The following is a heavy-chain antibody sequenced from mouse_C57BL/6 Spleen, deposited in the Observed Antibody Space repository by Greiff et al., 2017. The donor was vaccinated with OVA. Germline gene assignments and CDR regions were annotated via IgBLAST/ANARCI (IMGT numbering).Heavy chain of an antibody. V-gene: IGHV1-9*01. CDR2: ILPGSGST. D-gene: IGHD2-5*01. J-gene: IGHJ2*01. CDR3: GRGGYSNYEGNFDY. CDR1: GYTFTGYW. Sequence: QVQLQQSGAELMKPGASVKLSCKATGYTFTGYWIDWVKQRPGHGLEWIGEILPGSGSTNYTEKFQGKATFTADTSSNTAYLQLSSLTTEDSAVDYCGRGGYSNYEGNFDYWGQGTTLTVSS.